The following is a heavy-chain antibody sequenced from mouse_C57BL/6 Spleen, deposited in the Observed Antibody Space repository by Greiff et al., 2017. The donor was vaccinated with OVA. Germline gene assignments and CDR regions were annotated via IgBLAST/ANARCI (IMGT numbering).Heavy chain of an antibody. V-gene: IGHV1-26*01. Sequence: EVQLQQSGPELVKPGASVKISCKASGYTFTDYYMHWVKQSHGKSLEWIGDINPNNGGTSYNQKFKGKATLTVDTSSSTAYMELRSLTSEDSAVYYWASDYDSWFAYWGQGTLVTVSA. J-gene: IGHJ3*01. CDR3: ASDYDSWFAY. CDR2: INPNNGGT. CDR1: GYTFTDYY. D-gene: IGHD2-4*01.